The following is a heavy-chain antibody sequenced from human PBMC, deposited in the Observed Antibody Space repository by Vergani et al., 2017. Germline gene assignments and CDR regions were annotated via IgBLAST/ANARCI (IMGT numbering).Heavy chain of an antibody. D-gene: IGHD2-2*01. CDR1: GFTFSSYG. Sequence: QVQLVESGGGVVQPGRSLRLSCAASGFTFSSYGMHWVRQAPGKGQEWVAVISYDGSNKYYADSVKGRFTISRDNSKNTLYLQMNSLRAEDTAVYYCAKLGYCSSTSCSPGDAFDIWGQGTMVTVSS. CDR2: ISYDGSNK. CDR3: AKLGYCSSTSCSPGDAFDI. V-gene: IGHV3-30*18. J-gene: IGHJ3*02.